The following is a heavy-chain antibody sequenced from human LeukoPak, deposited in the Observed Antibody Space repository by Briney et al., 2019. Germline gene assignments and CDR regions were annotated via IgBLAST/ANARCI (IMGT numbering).Heavy chain of an antibody. V-gene: IGHV3-23*01. Sequence: PGGSLRLSCAASGFTFSSYAMSWVHQAPGKGLEWVSAISGSGGSTYYADSVKGRFTISRDNSKNTLYLQMNSLRAEDTAVYYCAKDPRSSGWNPSWFDPWGQGTLVTVSS. J-gene: IGHJ5*02. CDR1: GFTFSSYA. CDR3: AKDPRSSGWNPSWFDP. D-gene: IGHD6-19*01. CDR2: ISGSGGST.